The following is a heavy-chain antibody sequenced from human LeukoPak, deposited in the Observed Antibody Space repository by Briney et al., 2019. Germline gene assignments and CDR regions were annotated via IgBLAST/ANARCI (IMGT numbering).Heavy chain of an antibody. CDR1: GFTFSSYG. CDR2: IKPDGSES. CDR3: ARDSGSGGP. D-gene: IGHD6-25*01. V-gene: IGHV3-7*01. J-gene: IGHJ5*02. Sequence: GSLRLSCAASGFTFSSYGMHWVRQAPGKGLEWVAHIKPDGSESNYVDSVKGRFTLFRDDAKNSVYLQMNSLRVEDTAVYYCARDSGSGGPWGQGTPVTVSS.